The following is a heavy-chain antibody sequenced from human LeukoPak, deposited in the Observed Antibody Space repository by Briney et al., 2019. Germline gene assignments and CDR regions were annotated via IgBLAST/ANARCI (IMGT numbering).Heavy chain of an antibody. CDR3: ARDPSVSPVSGTIDY. V-gene: IGHV3-74*01. D-gene: IGHD1-26*01. J-gene: IGHJ4*02. Sequence: GGSLRLSCAASGFTFSSYWMHWVRQAPGKGLVWVSRINSDGSTTTYADSVKGRFTISRDNAKNTLYLQMNSLRAEDTAVYYCARDPSVSPVSGTIDYWGQGTLVTVSS. CDR2: INSDGSTT. CDR1: GFTFSSYW.